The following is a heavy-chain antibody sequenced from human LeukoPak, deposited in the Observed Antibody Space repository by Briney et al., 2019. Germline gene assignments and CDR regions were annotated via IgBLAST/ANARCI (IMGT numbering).Heavy chain of an antibody. CDR2: MNPNSGNT. CDR3: ARAYCSSTSCYPGYYYYGMDV. CDR1: GYTFTSYD. D-gene: IGHD2-2*01. V-gene: IGHV1-8*01. J-gene: IGHJ6*02. Sequence: ASVKVSCKASGYTFTSYDINWVRQATGQGLEWMGWMNPNSGNTGYAQKFQGRVTMTRNTSISTAYMELSSLRSEDTAVYYCARAYCSSTSCYPGYYYYGMDVWGQGTTVTVSS.